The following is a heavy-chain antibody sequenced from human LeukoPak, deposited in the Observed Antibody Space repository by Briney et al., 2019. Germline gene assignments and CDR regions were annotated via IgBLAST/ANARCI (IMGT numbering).Heavy chain of an antibody. CDR3: ARFSRVEWSF. CDR2: IKQDGSDK. V-gene: IGHV3-7*01. Sequence: GGSLRLSCAASGFTFSSYDMHWVRQAPGKGLEWVANIKQDGSDKQYVDSIKGRFTISRDNAKNILYLQMDSLRVEDTAVYYCARFSRVEWSFWGQGTLVTVSS. D-gene: IGHD3-3*01. J-gene: IGHJ4*02. CDR1: GFTFSSYD.